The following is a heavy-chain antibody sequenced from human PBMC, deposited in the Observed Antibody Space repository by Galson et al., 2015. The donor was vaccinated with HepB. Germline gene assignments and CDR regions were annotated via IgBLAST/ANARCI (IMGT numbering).Heavy chain of an antibody. V-gene: IGHV3-48*03. D-gene: IGHD4-17*01. CDR2: ITSSGRTI. Sequence: SLRLSCAASEFTFSSYEMNWVRQAPGKGLEWISYITSSGRTIYYADSVRGRFTISRDNAKNSLYLQMNSLRAEDTAVYYCARARSGHGDVYYWYAMDVWGQGTTVTVSS. CDR3: ARARSGHGDVYYWYAMDV. CDR1: EFTFSSYE. J-gene: IGHJ6*02.